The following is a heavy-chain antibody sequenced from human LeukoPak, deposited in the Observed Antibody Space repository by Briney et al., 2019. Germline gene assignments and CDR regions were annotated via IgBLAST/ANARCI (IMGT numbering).Heavy chain of an antibody. CDR3: ARDSDYYDFWSGYSRFDY. Sequence: GGSLRLSCAGSGFTFSNYWLSWVRQAPGKGLEWVANIKQDGSEKYYVDSVKGRFTISRDNAKNSLYLQMNSLRAEDTAVYYCARDSDYYDFWSGYSRFDYWGQGTLVTVSS. J-gene: IGHJ4*02. V-gene: IGHV3-7*01. D-gene: IGHD3-3*01. CDR2: IKQDGSEK. CDR1: GFTFSNYW.